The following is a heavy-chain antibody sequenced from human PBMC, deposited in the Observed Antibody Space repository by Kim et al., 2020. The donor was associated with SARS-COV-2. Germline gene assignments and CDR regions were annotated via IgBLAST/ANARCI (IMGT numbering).Heavy chain of an antibody. J-gene: IGHJ6*02. V-gene: IGHV3-74*01. D-gene: IGHD5-18*01. Sequence: GGSLRLSCAASGFTFSSYWMHWVRQAPGKGLVWVSRINSDGSSTSYADSVKGRFTISRDNAKNTLYLQMNSLRAEDTAVYYCARAQGKQLWWDYYYYGMDVWGQGTTVTVSS. CDR3: ARAQGKQLWWDYYYYGMDV. CDR2: INSDGSST. CDR1: GFTFSSYW.